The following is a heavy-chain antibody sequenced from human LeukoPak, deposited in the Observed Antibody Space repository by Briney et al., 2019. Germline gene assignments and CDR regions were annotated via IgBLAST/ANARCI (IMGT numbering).Heavy chain of an antibody. CDR2: ISSSSSYI. CDR1: GFTFSSCS. D-gene: IGHD3-3*01. CDR3: ARFDPYYDFWSGSET. V-gene: IGHV3-21*01. J-gene: IGHJ5*02. Sequence: GGSLRLSCAASGFTFSSCSMNWVRQAPGKGLEWVSSISSSSSYIYYADSVKGRFTISRDNAKNSLYLQMNSLRAEDTAVYYCARFDPYYDFWSGSETWGQGTLVTVSS.